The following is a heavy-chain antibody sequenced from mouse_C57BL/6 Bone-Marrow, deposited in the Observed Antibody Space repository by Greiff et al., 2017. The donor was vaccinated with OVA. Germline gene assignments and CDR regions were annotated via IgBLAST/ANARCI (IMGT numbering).Heavy chain of an antibody. CDR3: ASGLLRYCYAMDY. D-gene: IGHD1-1*01. V-gene: IGHV5-4*01. Sequence: EVQLVESGGGLVKPGGSLKLSCAASGFTFSSYAMSWVRPTPEQRLEWVATISDGGSSTYYPDNVKGRFTISRDNAKNKLYLQMSHLKSEDTAMYYCASGLLRYCYAMDYWGQGTSVTVSS. CDR1: GFTFSSYA. J-gene: IGHJ4*01. CDR2: ISDGGSST.